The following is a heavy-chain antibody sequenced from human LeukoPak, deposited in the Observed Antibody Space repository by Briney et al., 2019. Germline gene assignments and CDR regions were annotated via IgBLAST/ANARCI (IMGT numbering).Heavy chain of an antibody. J-gene: IGHJ5*02. CDR2: IYYSGST. V-gene: IGHV4-31*03. CDR1: GGSISSGGYY. D-gene: IGHD2-15*01. CDR3: ARGGYCSGGSCYLTWFDP. Sequence: SHTLSLTCTVSGGSISSGGYYWSWIRQHPGKGLEWIGHIYYSGSTYYNPSLKSRLTISVDTSKNQFSLKLSSVTAADTAVYYCARGGYCSGGSCYLTWFDPWGQGTLVTVSS.